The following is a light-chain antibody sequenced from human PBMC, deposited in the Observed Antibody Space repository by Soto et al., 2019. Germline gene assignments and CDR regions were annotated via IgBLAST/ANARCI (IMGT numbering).Light chain of an antibody. Sequence: QSVLTQPASVSGSPGQSITISCTGTSGDIGSYNRVSWYQQHPGKAPKLIIYEVTDRPSGVSNRFSGSKSGNTASLTISGLXXXXXXXXXCSSYTNINTRACVFGTGTKLTVL. CDR1: SGDIGSYNR. J-gene: IGLJ1*01. CDR2: EVT. V-gene: IGLV2-14*01. CDR3: SSYTNINTRACV.